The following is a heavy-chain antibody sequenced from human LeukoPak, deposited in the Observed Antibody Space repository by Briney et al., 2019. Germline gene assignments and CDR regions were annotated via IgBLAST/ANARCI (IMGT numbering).Heavy chain of an antibody. Sequence: ASVKVSCKASGYTFTGYYVHWVRQAPGQGLEWMGWINPNSGGTNYAQKFQGRVTMTRDTSISTAYMELSRLRSDDTAVYYCARVGSGSYYLLYWGQGTLVTVSS. J-gene: IGHJ4*02. CDR2: INPNSGGT. D-gene: IGHD1-26*01. V-gene: IGHV1-2*02. CDR1: GYTFTGYY. CDR3: ARVGSGSYYLLY.